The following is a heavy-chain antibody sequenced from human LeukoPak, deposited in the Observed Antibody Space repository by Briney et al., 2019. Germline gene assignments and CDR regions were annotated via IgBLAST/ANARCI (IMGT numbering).Heavy chain of an antibody. CDR1: GFTFSSYW. J-gene: IGHJ4*02. D-gene: IGHD6-13*01. CDR2: IKQDGSEK. V-gene: IGHV3-7*01. Sequence: PGGSLRLSCAASGFTFSSYWMSWVRQGPGKGLEWVANIKQDGSEKYYLDSVKGRFTISRDNAKNSLYLQMNSLRAEDTAVYYCAREVDGSSCNDYWGQGTLVTVSS. CDR3: AREVDGSSCNDY.